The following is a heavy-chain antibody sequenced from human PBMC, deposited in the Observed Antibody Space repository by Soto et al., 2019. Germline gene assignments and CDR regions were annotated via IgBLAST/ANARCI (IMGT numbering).Heavy chain of an antibody. CDR3: ASILRSL. CDR1: GGSFSGYY. D-gene: IGHD3-16*01. Sequence: QVQLQQWGAGLLKPSETLSLSCAVYGGSFSGYYWSWIRQPPGKGLEWIGEINHSGSTNYNPSLKGRVTSSVDTSKNQFSLRLSSVTAADTAVYDCASILRSLWGQGTLVTVSS. V-gene: IGHV4-34*01. J-gene: IGHJ4*02. CDR2: INHSGST.